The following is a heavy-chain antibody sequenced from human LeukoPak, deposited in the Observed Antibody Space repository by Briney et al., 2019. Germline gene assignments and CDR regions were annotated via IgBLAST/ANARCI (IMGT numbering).Heavy chain of an antibody. V-gene: IGHV3-74*01. J-gene: IGHJ5*02. CDR1: GFTFSSYW. CDR2: INSDGSST. Sequence: GGSLRLSCAASGFTFSSYWMHWVRQAPGKGLLWVSHINSDGSSTFYADSVKGRFTISRDNAKNSLYLQMNSLRAEDTAVYYCARAGPPAFDPWGQGTLVTVSS. CDR3: ARAGPPAFDP.